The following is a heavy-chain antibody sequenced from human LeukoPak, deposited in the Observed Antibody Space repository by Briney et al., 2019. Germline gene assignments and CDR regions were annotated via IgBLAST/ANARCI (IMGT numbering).Heavy chain of an antibody. V-gene: IGHV3-30*02. CDR2: IRFDGTNK. Sequence: GGSLRLSCAASGFTFSNYAMHWVRQAPGKELEWVALIRFDGTNKYYADSVRGRFTISRDNSKSTLSLQMSSLRAEDTAVYYCARSAYCSGGACYSKTFDYWGQGTLVTVSS. CDR3: ARSAYCSGGACYSKTFDY. CDR1: GFTFSNYA. D-gene: IGHD2-15*01. J-gene: IGHJ4*02.